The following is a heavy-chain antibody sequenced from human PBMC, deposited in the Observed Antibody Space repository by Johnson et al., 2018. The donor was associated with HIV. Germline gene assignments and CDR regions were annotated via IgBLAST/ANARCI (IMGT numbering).Heavy chain of an antibody. J-gene: IGHJ3*02. CDR1: GFTFSSYA. CDR3: AKDSTYYDSGGAFDI. D-gene: IGHD3-3*01. V-gene: IGHV3-23*04. Sequence: VQLVASGGGLVQPGGSLRLSCSASGFTFSSYAMSWVRQAPGKGLEWVSGISGSGGSTYYADSVKGRFTISRDNSTNTLYLQMNSLRAEDTAVYYCAKDSTYYDSGGAFDIWGQGTMVTVSS. CDR2: ISGSGGST.